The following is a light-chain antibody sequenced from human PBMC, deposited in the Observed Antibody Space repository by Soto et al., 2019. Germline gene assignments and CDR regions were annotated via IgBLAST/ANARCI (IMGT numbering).Light chain of an antibody. V-gene: IGKV3-20*01. CDR2: DVS. J-gene: IGKJ1*01. Sequence: EIVMTQSPATLSVSPGERATLSCRASQSVSSNLAWYQQKPGQAPRLLIYDVSSRATGIPDRFSGSGSGTDFTLTVSRPEPEDFAVYYCQQYGSSPETFGQGTKVDIK. CDR1: QSVSSN. CDR3: QQYGSSPET.